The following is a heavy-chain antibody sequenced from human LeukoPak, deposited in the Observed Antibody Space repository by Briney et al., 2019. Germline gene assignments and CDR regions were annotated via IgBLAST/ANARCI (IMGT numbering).Heavy chain of an antibody. CDR1: GGSISSYY. J-gene: IGHJ4*02. Sequence: SETLSLTCTVSGGSISSYYWSWIRQPPGKGLEWIGYIYYSGSTNYNPSLKSRVTISVDTSKNQFSLKLSSVTAADTAVYYCARVGDDSSGYYCDYWGQGTLVTVSS. D-gene: IGHD3-22*01. V-gene: IGHV4-59*01. CDR2: IYYSGST. CDR3: ARVGDDSSGYYCDY.